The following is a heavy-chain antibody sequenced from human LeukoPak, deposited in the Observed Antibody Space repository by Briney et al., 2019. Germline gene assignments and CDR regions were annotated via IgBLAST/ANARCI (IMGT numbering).Heavy chain of an antibody. V-gene: IGHV4-61*02. CDR3: ARAGQAYYFDY. J-gene: IGHJ4*02. CDR2: IDTSGST. Sequence: SQSLSLTCIVSVGSLSSGIYCWGCIRQPAGEWLEWIGRIDTSGSTNYNPSLKSRVTISVDTSKNQFSLKLSSVTAADTAVYYCARAGQAYYFDYWGQGTLVTVSS. CDR1: VGSLSSGIYC. D-gene: IGHD3-10*01.